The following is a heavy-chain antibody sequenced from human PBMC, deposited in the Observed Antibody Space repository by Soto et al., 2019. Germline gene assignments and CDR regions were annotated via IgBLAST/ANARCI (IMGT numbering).Heavy chain of an antibody. J-gene: IGHJ4*02. CDR3: ARDRRIAVAGLDY. CDR1: GYTFTSYA. D-gene: IGHD6-19*01. V-gene: IGHV1-3*01. Sequence: ASVKVSCKASGYTFTSYAMHWVRQAPGQRLEWMGWINAGNGNTKYSQKFQGRVTITRDTSASTAYMELSSLRSEDTAVYYCARDRRIAVAGLDYWGQGTLVIVSS. CDR2: INAGNGNT.